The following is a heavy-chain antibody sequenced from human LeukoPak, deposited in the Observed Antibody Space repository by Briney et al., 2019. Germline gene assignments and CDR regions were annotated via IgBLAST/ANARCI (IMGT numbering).Heavy chain of an antibody. CDR2: INSDGRGR. CDR1: GFSFSTYW. D-gene: IGHD4-17*01. V-gene: IGHV3-74*01. J-gene: IGHJ4*02. CDR3: ARDPYTVTIGT. Sequence: GSLRLSCAASGFSFSTYWMHWVRQAPGKGLVWVSRINSDGRGRNYANFVEGRFTISRDNANNMLYLQMDGLRAEDTAVYYCARDPYTVTIGTWGQGTLVTVSS.